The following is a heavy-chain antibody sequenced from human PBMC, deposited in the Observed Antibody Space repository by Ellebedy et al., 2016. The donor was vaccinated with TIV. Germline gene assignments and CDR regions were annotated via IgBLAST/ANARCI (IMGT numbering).Heavy chain of an antibody. D-gene: IGHD1-26*01. V-gene: IGHV3-23*01. CDR3: AKDEGFFVGASDY. Sequence: GESLKISXAASGFTFSSYAMTWLRQAPGKGLAWVSTITYVGGAAYYGDSVKGRFTISRDNSKNTLYLQMNSLRAEDTATYYCAKDEGFFVGASDYWGQGTLVTVSS. CDR1: GFTFSSYA. J-gene: IGHJ4*02. CDR2: ITYVGGAA.